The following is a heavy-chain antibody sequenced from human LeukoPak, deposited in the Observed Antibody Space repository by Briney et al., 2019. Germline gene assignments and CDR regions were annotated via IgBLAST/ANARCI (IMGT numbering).Heavy chain of an antibody. CDR2: IIPILGIA. Sequence: WASVKVSCKASGGTFSSYAISWVRQAPGQGLEWMGRIIPILGIANYAQKFQGRVTITADKSTSTAYMELSSLRSEDTAVYYCASGRDNYYYYGMDVWGQGTTVTVSS. V-gene: IGHV1-69*04. D-gene: IGHD5-24*01. CDR1: GGTFSSYA. J-gene: IGHJ6*02. CDR3: ASGRDNYYYYGMDV.